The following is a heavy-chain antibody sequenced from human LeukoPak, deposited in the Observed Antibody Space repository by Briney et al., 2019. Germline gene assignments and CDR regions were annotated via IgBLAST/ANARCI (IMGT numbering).Heavy chain of an antibody. V-gene: IGHV3-48*02. CDR1: GFTFSSYS. CDR2: ISSGSSTI. D-gene: IGHD3-16*01. J-gene: IGHJ4*02. Sequence: PGGSLRLSCAASGFTFSSYSMNWVRQAPGKGLEWVSYISSGSSTIYYADSVKGRFTISRDNAKNSLYLQMNSLRDEDTAVYYCAYTYYDYVWGSNWGQGTLVTVSS. CDR3: AYTYYDYVWGSN.